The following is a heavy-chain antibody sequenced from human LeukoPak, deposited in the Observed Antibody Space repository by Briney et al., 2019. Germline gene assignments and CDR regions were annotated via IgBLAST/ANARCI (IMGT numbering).Heavy chain of an antibody. CDR2: IHYTGST. D-gene: IGHD3-10*01. CDR3: ARTVPWFGQLSNYFDY. J-gene: IGHJ4*02. V-gene: IGHV4-59*08. CDR1: GGSISSYY. Sequence: SETLSLTCTVSGGSISSYYWSWIRQSPGKGLECIGYIHYTGSTNYNPSLKSRVTISVETSKNQFSLKLKSVTAADTAVYYCARTVPWFGQLSNYFDYWGQGALVTVSS.